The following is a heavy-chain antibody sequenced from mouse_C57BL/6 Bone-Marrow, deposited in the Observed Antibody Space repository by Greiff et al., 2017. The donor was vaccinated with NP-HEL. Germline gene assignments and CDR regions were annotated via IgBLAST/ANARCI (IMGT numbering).Heavy chain of an antibody. J-gene: IGHJ1*03. V-gene: IGHV1-15*01. CDR1: GYTFTDYE. CDR3: TRRDGDRYFDV. Sequence: QVQLQQSGAELVRPGASVTLSCKASGYTFTDYEMHWVKQTPVHGLEWIGAIDPETGGTAYNQKFKGKAILTADKSSSTAYMELRSLTAEDSDVYYCTRRDGDRYFDVWGTGTTVTVSS. D-gene: IGHD3-3*01. CDR2: IDPETGGT.